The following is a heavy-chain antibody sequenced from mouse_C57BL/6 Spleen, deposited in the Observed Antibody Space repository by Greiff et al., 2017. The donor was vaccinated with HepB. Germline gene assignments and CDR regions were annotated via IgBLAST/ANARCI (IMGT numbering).Heavy chain of an antibody. CDR2: INPYNGGT. CDR3: AREGYLRYFDV. D-gene: IGHD5-1*01. Sequence: EVQLHQSGPVLVKPGASVKMSCKASGYTFTDYYMNWVKQSHGKSLEWIGVINPYNGGTSYNQKFKGKATLTVDKSSSTAYMELNSLTSEDSAVYYCAREGYLRYFDVWGTGTTVTVSS. CDR1: GYTFTDYY. V-gene: IGHV1-19*01. J-gene: IGHJ1*03.